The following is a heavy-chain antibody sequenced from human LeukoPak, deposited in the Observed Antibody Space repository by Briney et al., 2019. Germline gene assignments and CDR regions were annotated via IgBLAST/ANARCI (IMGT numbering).Heavy chain of an antibody. CDR2: IYYSGST. V-gene: IGHV4-39*01. CDR1: GGSISSSSYY. CDR3: ARHSTVNADWFDP. D-gene: IGHD4-17*01. Sequence: SETLSLTCTVSGGSISSSSYYWGWIRQPPGKELEWIGSIYYSGSTYHNPSLKSRVTISVDTSKNQFSLKLSSVTAADTAVYYCARHSTVNADWFDPWGQGTLVTVSS. J-gene: IGHJ5*02.